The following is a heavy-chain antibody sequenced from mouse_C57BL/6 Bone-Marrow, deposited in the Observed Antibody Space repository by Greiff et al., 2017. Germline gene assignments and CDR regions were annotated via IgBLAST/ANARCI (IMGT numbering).Heavy chain of an antibody. J-gene: IGHJ2*01. CDR3: AYYGSKGY. D-gene: IGHD1-1*01. CDR2: INPSSGYT. Sequence: QVQLQQSGAELARPGASVKMSCKASGYTFTSYTMNWVKQRPGQGLEWIGYINPSSGYTKYNQKFKDKATLTADKSSSTAYMQLSSLTSEDSAVYYCAYYGSKGYWGQGTTLTVSS. V-gene: IGHV1-4*01. CDR1: GYTFTSYT.